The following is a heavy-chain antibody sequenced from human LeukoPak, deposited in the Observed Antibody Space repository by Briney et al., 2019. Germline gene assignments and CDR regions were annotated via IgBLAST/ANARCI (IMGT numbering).Heavy chain of an antibody. CDR3: ARPAPKSAFDI. CDR1: GGSFSGYY. V-gene: IGHV4-34*01. Sequence: SETLSLTCAVYGGSFSGYYWSWIRQPPGKGLEWIGEINHSGSTNYNPSLKSRVTISVDTSKNQFSLKLSSVTAADTAVYYCARPAPKSAFDIWGQGTMVTVSS. CDR2: INHSGST. J-gene: IGHJ3*02.